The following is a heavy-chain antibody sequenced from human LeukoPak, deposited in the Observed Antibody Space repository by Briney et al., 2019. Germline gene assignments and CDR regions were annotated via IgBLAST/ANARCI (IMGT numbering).Heavy chain of an antibody. Sequence: AGGSLRLSCAASGFTFTFSAYAIHWVHQAPGKGLEWVAVMWYDGSNEYYADSVKGRFTISRDNSKNTLYLQMNSLRAEDTAVYYCARSPGIAAAGIRGSGMDVWGQGTTVTVSS. D-gene: IGHD6-13*01. V-gene: IGHV3-33*01. J-gene: IGHJ6*02. CDR1: GFTFTFSAYA. CDR2: MWYDGSNE. CDR3: ARSPGIAAAGIRGSGMDV.